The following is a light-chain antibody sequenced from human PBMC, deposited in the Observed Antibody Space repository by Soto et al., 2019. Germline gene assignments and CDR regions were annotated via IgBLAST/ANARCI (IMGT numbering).Light chain of an antibody. CDR3: CSYAGTSGYV. CDR1: SSDVGRYNF. J-gene: IGLJ1*01. CDR2: DVT. Sequence: QPVLTQPASVSGSPGQSITISCTGTSSDVGRYNFVSWYQQHPGKAPKLMIYDVTKRPSGVSNRFSGSKSGNTASLTISGLQAEDEADYYCCSYAGTSGYVFGIGTKLTVL. V-gene: IGLV2-23*02.